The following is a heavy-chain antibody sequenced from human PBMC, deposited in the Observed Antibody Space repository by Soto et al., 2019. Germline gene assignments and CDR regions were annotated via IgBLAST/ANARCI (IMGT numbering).Heavy chain of an antibody. D-gene: IGHD2-21*02. J-gene: IGHJ4*02. CDR3: ASVIAGDSEYHFEI. Sequence: SETLSLTCTVSGVSISSGGYYWSWIRQHPGKGLEWIGNIYYSGRTYYNPSLKSRVILSVDTSKNHFSLTLRSVTAADSAMYYCASVIAGDSEYHFEIWRQGALFTVSS. CDR1: GVSISSGGYY. CDR2: IYYSGRT. V-gene: IGHV4-31*03.